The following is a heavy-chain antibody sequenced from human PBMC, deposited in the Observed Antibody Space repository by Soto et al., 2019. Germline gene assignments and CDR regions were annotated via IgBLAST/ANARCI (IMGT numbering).Heavy chain of an antibody. CDR3: ARDFLRDDYSNYVSRDY. V-gene: IGHV1-18*01. CDR1: GYTFTSYG. CDR2: ISAYNGNT. Sequence: GASVKVSCKASGYTFTSYGISWVRQAPGQELEWMGWISAYNGNTNYAQKLQGRVTMTTDTSTSTAYMELRSLRSDDTAVYYCARDFLRDDYSNYVSRDYWGQGTLVTVSS. J-gene: IGHJ4*02. D-gene: IGHD4-4*01.